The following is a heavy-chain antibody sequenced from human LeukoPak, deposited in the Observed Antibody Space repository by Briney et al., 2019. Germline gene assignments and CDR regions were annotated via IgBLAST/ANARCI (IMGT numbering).Heavy chain of an antibody. J-gene: IGHJ6*02. CDR2: IYPGDSDT. CDR3: ARHTSSASGLDYYYGMDV. V-gene: IGHV5-51*01. Sequence: GESLKISCKGSGYSFTSYWIGWVRQMPGKGLEWMGIIYPGDSDTRYSPSLQGQVTISADKSISTAYLQWSSLKASDTAMYYCARHTSSASGLDYYYGMDVWGQGTTVTVSS. D-gene: IGHD3-10*01. CDR1: GYSFTSYW.